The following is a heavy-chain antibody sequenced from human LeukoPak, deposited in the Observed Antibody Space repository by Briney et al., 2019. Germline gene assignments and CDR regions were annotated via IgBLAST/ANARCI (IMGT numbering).Heavy chain of an antibody. CDR2: TYHDGST. V-gene: IGHV4-38-2*02. Sequence: PSETLSLTCTVSAYSLSSGYYWGWIRQPPGKGLEWIGSTYHDGSTYYNPSLKSRVAISVDTSKDQFSLKLSSEAAADTAMYYCARQYYDIFTGYYLYYFDYWGQGTLVTVSS. CDR3: ARQYYDIFTGYYLYYFDY. J-gene: IGHJ4*02. D-gene: IGHD3-9*01. CDR1: AYSLSSGYY.